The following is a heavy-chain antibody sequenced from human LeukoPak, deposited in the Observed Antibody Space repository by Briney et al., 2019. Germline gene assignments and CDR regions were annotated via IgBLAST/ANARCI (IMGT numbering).Heavy chain of an antibody. CDR1: GGSISSSSYY. D-gene: IGHD6-19*01. CDR3: ARQGYRSGWYGH. V-gene: IGHV4-39*01. Sequence: PSETLSLTCTVSGGSISSSSYYWGWIRQPPGKGLEWIGSIYSSGSTYYNPSLKSRVTISVETSKNQFSLKLSSATAADTAVYYCARQGYRSGWYGHWGQGTPVTVSS. J-gene: IGHJ4*02. CDR2: IYSSGST.